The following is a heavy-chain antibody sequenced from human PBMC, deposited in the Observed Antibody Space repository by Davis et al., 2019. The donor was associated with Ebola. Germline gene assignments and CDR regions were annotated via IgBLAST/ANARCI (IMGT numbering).Heavy chain of an antibody. J-gene: IGHJ4*02. D-gene: IGHD2-21*01. CDR1: GYIFSNYD. Sequence: AASVKVSCKASGYIFSNYDINWVRQASGQGLDWMEWMNPYSGNTGYVEKFTGRVTMTRDSSITTAYMELTSLRIDDTAVYYCARGYSPKCRGGDCVNDYWGQGTLVTVSS. V-gene: IGHV1-8*01. CDR2: MNPYSGNT. CDR3: ARGYSPKCRGGDCVNDY.